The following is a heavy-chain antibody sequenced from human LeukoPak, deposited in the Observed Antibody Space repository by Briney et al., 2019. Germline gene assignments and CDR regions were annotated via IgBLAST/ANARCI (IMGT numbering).Heavy chain of an antibody. CDR2: ISSSSSYI. CDR3: AKARYDGEVMIAATDY. CDR1: GFTFSSYS. J-gene: IGHJ4*02. Sequence: GGSLRLSCAASGFTFSSYSMNWVRQAPGKGLEWVSSISSSSSYIYYADSVKGRFTISRDNSKNTLYLQMNNLRADDTAVYYCAKARYDGEVMIAATDYWGQGTLVTVSS. V-gene: IGHV3-21*01. D-gene: IGHD2-15*01.